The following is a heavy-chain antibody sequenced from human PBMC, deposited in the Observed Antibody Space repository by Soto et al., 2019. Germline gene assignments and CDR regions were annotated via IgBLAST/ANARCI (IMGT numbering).Heavy chain of an antibody. CDR1: GYSFTSYW. CDR2: IDPSDSYT. V-gene: IGHV5-10-1*01. D-gene: IGHD6-13*01. Sequence: GESLKISCKGSGYSFTSYWISWVRQMPGKGLEWMGRIDPSDSYTNYSPSFQGHVTISADKSISTAYLQWSSLKASDTAMYYCARHGSIAAAGTYGMDVSGHGTTVTVSS. J-gene: IGHJ6*02. CDR3: ARHGSIAAAGTYGMDV.